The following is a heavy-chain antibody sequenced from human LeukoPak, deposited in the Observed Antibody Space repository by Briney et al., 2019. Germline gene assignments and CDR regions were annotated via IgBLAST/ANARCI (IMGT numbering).Heavy chain of an antibody. J-gene: IGHJ4*02. D-gene: IGHD4-11*01. CDR2: INPGGSST. Sequence: GGSLRLSCAASGFTFSSYWMHWVRHVPGKGLVWVSRINPGGSSTAYADSVRGRFTISRDNAKNTLYLQMNSLRADDTAVYYCARSNQADDYWGQGTLVTVSS. V-gene: IGHV3-74*01. CDR1: GFTFSSYW. CDR3: ARSNQADDY.